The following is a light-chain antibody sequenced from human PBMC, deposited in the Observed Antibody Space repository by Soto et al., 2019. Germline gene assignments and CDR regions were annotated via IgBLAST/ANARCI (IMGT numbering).Light chain of an antibody. CDR2: DGS. V-gene: IGLV2-14*01. CDR3: SSYTSSSTRV. J-gene: IGLJ2*01. CDR1: SSDVGGYNY. Sequence: QSALTQPASVSGSPGQSITISCTGTSSDVGGYNYVSWYQQHPGKAPKLMIYDGSNRPSGVSNRFSGSKSGNTASLTISGLHAEDEADYYCSSYTSSSTRVFGGGTKVTVL.